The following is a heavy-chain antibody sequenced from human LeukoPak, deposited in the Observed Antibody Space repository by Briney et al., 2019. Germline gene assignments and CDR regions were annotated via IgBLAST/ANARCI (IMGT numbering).Heavy chain of an antibody. CDR2: IYYSGST. D-gene: IGHD6-13*01. Sequence: SETLSLTCTVSGGSISSHYWSWIRQPPGKGLEWIGYIYYSGSTNYNPSLKSRVTISVDTSKNQFSLKLSSVTAADTAVYYCARVLVSWGYSSSWVNWFDPWGQGTLVTVSS. CDR3: ARVLVSWGYSSSWVNWFDP. CDR1: GGSISSHY. V-gene: IGHV4-59*11. J-gene: IGHJ5*02.